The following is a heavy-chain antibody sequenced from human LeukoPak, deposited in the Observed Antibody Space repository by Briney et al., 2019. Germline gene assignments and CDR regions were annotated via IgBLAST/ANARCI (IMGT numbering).Heavy chain of an antibody. J-gene: IGHJ4*02. D-gene: IGHD3-3*01. CDR3: ARDRKDYDFWSGYYPGSH. CDR1: GFTFSSYA. V-gene: IGHV3-48*04. CDR2: ISSSGSTI. Sequence: TGGSLRLSCAASGFTFSSYAMSWVRQGPGKGLEWVSYISSSGSTIYYADSVKGRFTISRDNAKNSLYLQMNSLRAEDTAVYYCARDRKDYDFWSGYYPGSHWGQGTLVTVSS.